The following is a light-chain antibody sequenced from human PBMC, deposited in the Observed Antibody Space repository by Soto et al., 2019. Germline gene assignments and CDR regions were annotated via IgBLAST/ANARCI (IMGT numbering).Light chain of an antibody. CDR1: QSVNAN. V-gene: IGKV3-15*01. Sequence: EVVMTQSPATLSVSPGERATLSCRASQSVNANLPSYQHKPGQAPSLLIQAASNRATGIPARFSGSGFGTEFILTISSLRFDDFAVYYWQQYNTWLGTFGQGTKVEI. J-gene: IGKJ1*01. CDR2: AAS. CDR3: QQYNTWLGT.